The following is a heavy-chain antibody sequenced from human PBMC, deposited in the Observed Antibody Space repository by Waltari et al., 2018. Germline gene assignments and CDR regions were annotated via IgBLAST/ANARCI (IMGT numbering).Heavy chain of an antibody. V-gene: IGHV3-53*01. CDR3: AMKYCDYVASFDY. CDR1: GFTVSSNY. Sequence: EVQLVESGGGLIQPGGSLQPDCAAYGFTVSSNYMSWVRQAPGKGLEWVSMTVIGGSTYYAASAECLVTISREQATNTRYLQMNILRTAHTALDYCAMKYCDYVASFDYWGQGSLVTVSS. CDR2: TVIGGST. J-gene: IGHJ4*02. D-gene: IGHD4-17*01.